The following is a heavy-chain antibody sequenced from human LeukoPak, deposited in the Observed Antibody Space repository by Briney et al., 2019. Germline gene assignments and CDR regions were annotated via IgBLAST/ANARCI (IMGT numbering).Heavy chain of an antibody. D-gene: IGHD3-3*01. CDR3: ARDPTNWIDY. V-gene: IGHV1-2*02. CDR1: GYTFTSYD. Sequence: ASVKVSCKASGYTFTSYDINWVRQATGQGLEWMGWMNPNSGATNYAQKFQGRVTMTRDTSSSTAYMELRRLTSDDTAVYYCARDPTNWIDYWGQGTLVTVSS. CDR2: MNPNSGAT. J-gene: IGHJ4*02.